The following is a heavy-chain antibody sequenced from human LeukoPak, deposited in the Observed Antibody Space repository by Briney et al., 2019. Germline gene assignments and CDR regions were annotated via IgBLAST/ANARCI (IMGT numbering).Heavy chain of an antibody. CDR1: GYSISSGYY. CDR3: ARQGGSSSPYYYYYMDV. D-gene: IGHD6-13*01. J-gene: IGHJ6*03. V-gene: IGHV4-38-2*01. CDR2: MYHSGST. Sequence: SETLSLTCAVSGYSISSGYYWGWFRQPPGKGLEWIGCMYHSGSTYYNPSLKRRVTISVDTSKNQFSLKLSSVTAADTAVYYCARQGGSSSPYYYYYMDVWGKGTTVTVSS.